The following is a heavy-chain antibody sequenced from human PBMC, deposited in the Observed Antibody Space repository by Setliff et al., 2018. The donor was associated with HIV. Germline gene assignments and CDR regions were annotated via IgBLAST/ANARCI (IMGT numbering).Heavy chain of an antibody. V-gene: IGHV1-8*02. D-gene: IGHD3-3*02. CDR1: GYNFTDYD. CDR2: MNPNNGNT. J-gene: IGHJ5*02. Sequence: ASVKVSCKASGYNFTDYDINWVRQATGQGLEWMGWMNPNNGNTGYAEKFQGRVTMTRDTSISTAYMELNSLRSDDTAVYYCARGTAPRPASVLEFLEWLFPNWFDPWGQGTLVTVSS. CDR3: ARGTAPRPASVLEFLEWLFPNWFDP.